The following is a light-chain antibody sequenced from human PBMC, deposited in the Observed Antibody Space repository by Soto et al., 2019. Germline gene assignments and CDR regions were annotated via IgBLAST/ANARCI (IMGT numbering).Light chain of an antibody. CDR3: SSYTSSTNYV. V-gene: IGLV2-14*01. J-gene: IGLJ1*01. CDR1: SIDIGTYNY. CDR2: GVS. Sequence: QSVLAQPASVSWSPRQSITISCTGTSIDIGTYNYVSWYQQHPGKAPKLIIYGVSNRPSGVSNRFSGSKSGNTASLTISGLQAEDEADYYCSSYTSSTNYVLGTGNKVTVL.